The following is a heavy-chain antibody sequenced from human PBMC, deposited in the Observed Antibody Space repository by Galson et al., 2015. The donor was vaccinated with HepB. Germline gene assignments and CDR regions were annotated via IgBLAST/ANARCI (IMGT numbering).Heavy chain of an antibody. D-gene: IGHD3-9*01. CDR3: AREAEVLRYSVTYFDY. CDR2: ISSSSSYI. J-gene: IGHJ4*02. Sequence: SLRLSCAASGFTFSSYSMNWVRQAPGKGLEWVSSISSSSSYIYYADSVKGRFTISRDNAKNSLYLQMNSLRAEDTAVYYCAREAEVLRYSVTYFDYWGQGTLVTVSS. V-gene: IGHV3-21*01. CDR1: GFTFSSYS.